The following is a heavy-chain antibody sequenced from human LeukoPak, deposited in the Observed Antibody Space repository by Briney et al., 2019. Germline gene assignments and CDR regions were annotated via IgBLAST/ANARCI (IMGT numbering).Heavy chain of an antibody. Sequence: PGGSLRLSCAASGFTFNNYGMPWVRQAPGKGLEWVAVLSDDGDDKYYADSVKGRFTISRDNSKTTVYLQMNSLRAEDTAVYYCAKANYGSGSYIYVAFDYWGQGTLVTVSS. J-gene: IGHJ4*02. D-gene: IGHD3-10*01. V-gene: IGHV3-30*18. CDR2: LSDDGDDK. CDR1: GFTFNNYG. CDR3: AKANYGSGSYIYVAFDY.